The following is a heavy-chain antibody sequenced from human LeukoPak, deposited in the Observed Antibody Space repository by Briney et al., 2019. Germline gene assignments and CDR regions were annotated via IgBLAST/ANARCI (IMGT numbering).Heavy chain of an antibody. D-gene: IGHD3-10*01. Sequence: SETLSLTCTVSGVSISSYYWSWIRQPPGKGLEWIGYIYYSGSTNYNPSLKSRVTISVDTSKNQFSLKLSSVTAADTAVYYCARLRFTDYYYYGMDVWGQGTTVTVSS. CDR1: GVSISSYY. J-gene: IGHJ6*02. V-gene: IGHV4-59*08. CDR3: ARLRFTDYYYYGMDV. CDR2: IYYSGST.